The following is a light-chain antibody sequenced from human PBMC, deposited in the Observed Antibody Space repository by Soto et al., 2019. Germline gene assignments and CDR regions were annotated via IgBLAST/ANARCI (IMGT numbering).Light chain of an antibody. V-gene: IGLV2-14*01. CDR1: SSDVGGYNY. CDR2: DVS. Sequence: QSALTQPASVSGSPGQSITISCTGTSSDVGGYNYVSWYQQHPGKAPKLMIYDVSNRPSGVSNRFSGSKSGNTASLTISGLQDEDEADYYCSSYTSSSTPFVFGTGTKLTAL. CDR3: SSYTSSSTPFV. J-gene: IGLJ1*01.